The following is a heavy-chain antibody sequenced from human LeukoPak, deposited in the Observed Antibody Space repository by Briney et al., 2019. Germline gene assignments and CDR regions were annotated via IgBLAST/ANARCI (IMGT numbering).Heavy chain of an antibody. J-gene: IGHJ4*02. CDR2: MSPKSANT. CDR1: GGTFSSYA. Sequence: GASVKVSCKASGGTFSSYAISWVRQAPGQGLEWMGWMSPKSANTGYAQQFQGRVTITRDTSISTAYMELSSLTSEDTAVYYCARTPPRGLIDYWGQGTLVTVSS. V-gene: IGHV1-8*03. D-gene: IGHD3-16*01. CDR3: ARTPPRGLIDY.